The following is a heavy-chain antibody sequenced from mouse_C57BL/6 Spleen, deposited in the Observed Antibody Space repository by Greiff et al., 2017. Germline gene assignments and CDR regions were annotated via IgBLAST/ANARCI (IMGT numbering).Heavy chain of an antibody. Sequence: QVQLQQPGAELVKPGASVKLSCKASGYTFTSYWMQWVKQRPGQGLEWIGEIDPSDSYTNYNQKFKGKATLTVDTSSSTAYMQLSSLTSEDSAVYYCARVDYDRYFDYWGQGTTLTVS. CDR1: GYTFTSYW. CDR2: IDPSDSYT. V-gene: IGHV1-50*01. J-gene: IGHJ2*01. CDR3: ARVDYDRYFDY. D-gene: IGHD2-4*01.